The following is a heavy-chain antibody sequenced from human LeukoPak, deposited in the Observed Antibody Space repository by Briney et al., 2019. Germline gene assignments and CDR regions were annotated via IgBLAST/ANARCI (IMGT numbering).Heavy chain of an antibody. V-gene: IGHV3-21*01. D-gene: IGHD5-12*01. J-gene: IGHJ4*02. CDR3: ARRLRGYSGYDFFDY. Sequence: GGSLRLSCAASGFTFSSYSMNWVRQAPGKGLEWVSSISSSSTYIYYVDSVKGRFTISRDNAKNTLYLQMNSLRAEDTAVYYCARRLRGYSGYDFFDYWGQGTLVTVSS. CDR1: GFTFSSYS. CDR2: ISSSSTYI.